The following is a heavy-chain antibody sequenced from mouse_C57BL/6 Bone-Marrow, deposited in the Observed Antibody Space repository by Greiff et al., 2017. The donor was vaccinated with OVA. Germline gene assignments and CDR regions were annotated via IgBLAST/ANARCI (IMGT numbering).Heavy chain of an antibody. V-gene: IGHV2-3*01. CDR1: GFSLTSYG. D-gene: IGHD1-1*01. CDR2: IWGDGST. Sequence: VQLVESGPGLVAPSQSLSITCTVSGFSLTSYGVSWVRQPPGKGLEWLGVIWGDGSTNYHSALISRLSISKDNSKSQVFLKLNSLQTDDTATYYCAKPRVYYYGSSPLYATDYWGQGTSVTVSS. CDR3: AKPRVYYYGSSPLYATDY. J-gene: IGHJ4*01.